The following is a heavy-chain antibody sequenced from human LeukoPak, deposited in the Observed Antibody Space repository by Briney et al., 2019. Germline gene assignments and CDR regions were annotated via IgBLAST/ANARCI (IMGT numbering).Heavy chain of an antibody. CDR3: AKSGTILAMNYFDY. V-gene: IGHV3-23*01. CDR1: GFTFGYHA. Sequence: GGSLRLSCAASGFTFGYHAMNWVRQAPGKGLEWVSAISGSGDRTYLADSVKGRFTISRDNPKNTLYLQMNSLRAEDTAIYYCAKSGTILAMNYFDYWGQGTLVTVSS. J-gene: IGHJ4*02. D-gene: IGHD1-1*01. CDR2: ISGSGDRT.